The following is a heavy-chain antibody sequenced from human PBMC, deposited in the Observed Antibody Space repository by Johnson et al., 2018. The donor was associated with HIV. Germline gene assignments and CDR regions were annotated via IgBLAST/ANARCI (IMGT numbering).Heavy chain of an antibody. CDR2: ISWNSGSI. CDR1: GFTFDDYA. Sequence: EVQLVESGGGLVQPGRSLRLSCAASGFTFDDYAMHWVRQAPGKGLEWVSGISWNSGSIGYADSVKGRFTISRDNATNSLYLQMNSLRAEDTALYYCAKDRAMRQWEWDAFDSWGQWTMVTVSS. D-gene: IGHD1-26*01. J-gene: IGHJ3*02. CDR3: AKDRAMRQWEWDAFDS. V-gene: IGHV3-9*01.